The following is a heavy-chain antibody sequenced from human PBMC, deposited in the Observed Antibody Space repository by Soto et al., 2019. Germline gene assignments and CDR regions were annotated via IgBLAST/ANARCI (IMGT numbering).Heavy chain of an antibody. J-gene: IGHJ3*02. CDR3: AARYCSGGSCYSSVDAFDI. Sequence: ASVKVSCKVSGYTLTELSMHWVRQAPGKGLEWMGGFDPEDGETIYAQKFQGGVTMTEDTSTDTAYMELSSLGSEDTAVYYCAARYCSGGSCYSSVDAFDIWGQGTMVTVS. CDR2: FDPEDGET. CDR1: GYTLTELS. V-gene: IGHV1-24*01. D-gene: IGHD2-15*01.